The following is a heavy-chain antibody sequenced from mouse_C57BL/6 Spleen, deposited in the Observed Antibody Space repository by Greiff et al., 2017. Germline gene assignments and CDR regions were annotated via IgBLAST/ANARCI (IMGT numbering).Heavy chain of an antibody. CDR2: IYPGSGST. CDR1: GYTFTSYW. D-gene: IGHD2-4*01. CDR3: AEGVYYDSPYAMDD. V-gene: IGHV1-55*01. J-gene: IGHJ4*01. Sequence: VQLQQPGAELVKPGASVKMSCKASGYTFTSYWITWVKQRPGQGLEWIGDIYPGSGSTNYNEKFKSKATLTVDTSSSTAYMQLSSLTSEDSAVYYCAEGVYYDSPYAMDDWGQGTSVTVSS.